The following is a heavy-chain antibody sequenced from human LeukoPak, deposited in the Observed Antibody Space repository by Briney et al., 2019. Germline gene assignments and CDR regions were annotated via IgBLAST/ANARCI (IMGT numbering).Heavy chain of an antibody. CDR1: GFTFSSYS. Sequence: GGSLRLSCAASGFTFSSYSMNWVRQAPGKGLEWVSYISSSGSTIYYADSVKGRFTISRDNAKNSLYLQMNSLRAEDTAVYYCARGASMTTVTPFDYWGQGTLVTVSS. V-gene: IGHV3-48*04. J-gene: IGHJ4*02. D-gene: IGHD4-17*01. CDR3: ARGASMTTVTPFDY. CDR2: ISSSGSTI.